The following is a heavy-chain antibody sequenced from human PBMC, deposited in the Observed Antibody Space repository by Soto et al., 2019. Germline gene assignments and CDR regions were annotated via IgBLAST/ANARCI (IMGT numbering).Heavy chain of an antibody. Sequence: ASVKVCCKASGDTFTTYGISWVRQAPGKGLEWMGWISGYNGHTKYAQKFQGRVTMTTDTSTSTVYMDLRSLRSDDTAVYYCAREGEMPYYYYGLDVWGQGTTVTVSS. J-gene: IGHJ6*02. CDR3: AREGEMPYYYYGLDV. V-gene: IGHV1-18*01. CDR2: ISGYNGHT. D-gene: IGHD3-16*01. CDR1: GDTFTTYG.